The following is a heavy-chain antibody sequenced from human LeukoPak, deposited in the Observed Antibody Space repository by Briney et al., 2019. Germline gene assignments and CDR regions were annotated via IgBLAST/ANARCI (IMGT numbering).Heavy chain of an antibody. V-gene: IGHV1-69*05. Sequence: GASVKVSCKASGGTFSSYAISWVRQAPGQGLEWMGGIIPIFGTANYAQKFQGRVTITTDESTSTAYMELSSLRSEDTAVYYCARARGTMVRGVIIDDVFDIWGQGTMVTVSS. CDR1: GGTFSSYA. CDR2: IIPIFGTA. CDR3: ARARGTMVRGVIIDDVFDI. J-gene: IGHJ3*02. D-gene: IGHD3-10*01.